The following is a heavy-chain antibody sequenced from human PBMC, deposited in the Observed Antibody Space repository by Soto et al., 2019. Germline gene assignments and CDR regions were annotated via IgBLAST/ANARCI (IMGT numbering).Heavy chain of an antibody. CDR2: IIPIFGTA. V-gene: IGHV1-69*01. D-gene: IGHD3-22*01. CDR3: ARDRGFYDSSGYYYGMDV. J-gene: IGHJ6*02. CDR1: GGTFSSYA. Sequence: QVQLVQSGAEVKKPGSSVKVSCKASGGTFSSYAISWVRQAPGQGLEWMGGIIPIFGTANYAQKFQGRVMITADESTSTADMELSSLRSEDTAVYYCARDRGFYDSSGYYYGMDVWGQGTTVTVSS.